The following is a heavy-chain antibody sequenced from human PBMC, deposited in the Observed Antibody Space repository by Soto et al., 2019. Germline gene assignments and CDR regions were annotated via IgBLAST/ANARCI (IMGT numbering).Heavy chain of an antibody. CDR1: GGSISSGGYS. J-gene: IGHJ4*02. CDR2: IYHSGST. CDR3: ARADGSRALALNY. Sequence: SETLSLTCAVSGGSISSGGYSWSWIRQPPGKGLEWIGYIYHSGSTYYNPSLKSRVTISVDRSKNQFSLKLSSVTAADTAVYYCARADGSRALALNYWGQGTLVTVSS. V-gene: IGHV4-30-2*01. D-gene: IGHD2-15*01.